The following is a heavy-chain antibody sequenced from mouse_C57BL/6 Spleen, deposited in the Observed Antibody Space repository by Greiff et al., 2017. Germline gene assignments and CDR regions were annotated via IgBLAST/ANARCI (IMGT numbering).Heavy chain of an antibody. V-gene: IGHV1-26*01. CDR2: INPNNGGT. D-gene: IGHD4-1*01. CDR3: ARSWDLAWFAY. CDR1: GYTFTDYY. J-gene: IGHJ3*01. Sequence: EVKLQQSGPELVKPGASVKISCKASGYTFTDYYMNWVKQSHGKSLEWIGDINPNNGGTSYNQKFKGKATLTVDKSSSTAYMELRSLTSEDSAVYYCARSWDLAWFAYWGQGTLVTVSA.